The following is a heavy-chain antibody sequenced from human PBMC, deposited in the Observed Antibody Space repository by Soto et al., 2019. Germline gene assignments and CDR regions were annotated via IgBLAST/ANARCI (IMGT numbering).Heavy chain of an antibody. CDR3: ARYIPGVRYYGMDV. CDR1: GFTFSSYA. V-gene: IGHV3-23*01. J-gene: IGHJ6*02. Sequence: EVQLLESGGGLVQPGGSLRLSCAASGFTFSSYAMKWVRQAPGKGLEWVSLIGESGTPTYYADSVKGRFTISRDNSGNTLFLAMYRLRAEDTAVYYCARYIPGVRYYGMDVWGQGTTVTVSS. CDR2: IGESGTPT. D-gene: IGHD2-2*01.